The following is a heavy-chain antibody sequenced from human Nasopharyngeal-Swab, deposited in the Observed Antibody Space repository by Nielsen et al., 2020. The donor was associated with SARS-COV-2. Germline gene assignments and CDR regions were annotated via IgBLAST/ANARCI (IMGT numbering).Heavy chain of an antibody. V-gene: IGHV4-39*01. Sequence: GSLRLSCTVSGGSISSGSYYWGWIRQPPGKGLEWIGSIYYSGSTYYNPSLKSRVTISVDTSKNQFSLKLSSVTAADTAVYYCASTPRTYYYDSSGYPNPFDAFDIWGQGTMVTVSS. CDR2: IYYSGST. D-gene: IGHD3-22*01. J-gene: IGHJ3*02. CDR1: GGSISSGSYY. CDR3: ASTPRTYYYDSSGYPNPFDAFDI.